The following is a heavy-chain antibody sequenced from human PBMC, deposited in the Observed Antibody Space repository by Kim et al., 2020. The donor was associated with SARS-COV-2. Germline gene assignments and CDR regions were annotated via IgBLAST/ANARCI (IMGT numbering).Heavy chain of an antibody. CDR3: ARFSSSGSFRRYWFDP. V-gene: IGHV4-31*03. D-gene: IGHD3-10*01. CDR1: GGSISSGGYY. J-gene: IGHJ5*02. CDR2: IYYSGST. Sequence: SETLSLTCTVSGGSISSGGYYWSWIRQHPGKGLEWIGYIYYSGSTYYNPSLKSRVTISVDTSKNQFSLKLSSVTAADTAVYYCARFSSSGSFRRYWFDPWGQGTLVTVSS.